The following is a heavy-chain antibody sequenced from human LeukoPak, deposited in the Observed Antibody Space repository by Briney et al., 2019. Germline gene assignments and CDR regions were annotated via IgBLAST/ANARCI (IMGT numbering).Heavy chain of an antibody. D-gene: IGHD1-26*01. CDR3: ARVRSGSYYGLDY. CDR2: ISSNGGST. J-gene: IGHJ4*02. Sequence: PGGSLRLSCAASGFTFSSHTMHWVRQAPGKGLEYVSAISSNGGSTYYANSVKGRFTISRDNSKNTVYLQMGSLRTEDMAVYYCARVRSGSYYGLDYWGQGTLVTVSS. CDR1: GFTFSSHT. V-gene: IGHV3-64*01.